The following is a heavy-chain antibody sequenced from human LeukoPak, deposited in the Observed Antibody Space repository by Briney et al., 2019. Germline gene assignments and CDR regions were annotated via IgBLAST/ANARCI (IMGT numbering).Heavy chain of an antibody. CDR1: GGSISSSSYY. V-gene: IGHV4-61*05. D-gene: IGHD3-10*01. Sequence: SETLSLTCTVSGGSISSSSYYWGWIRQPPGKGLEWIGYIYNSGSSTIYNPSLQSRATISVDMSKNQFSLRLSSVTAADTAVYFCVRDRELTYWGQGILVTVSS. CDR2: IYNSGSST. CDR3: VRDRELTY. J-gene: IGHJ4*02.